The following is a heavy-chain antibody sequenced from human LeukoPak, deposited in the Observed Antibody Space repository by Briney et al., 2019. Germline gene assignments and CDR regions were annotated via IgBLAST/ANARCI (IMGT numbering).Heavy chain of an antibody. CDR3: AREGGYCTNGVCYTGWFDP. V-gene: IGHV1-69*05. CDR1: GGTFSSYA. D-gene: IGHD2-8*01. J-gene: IGHJ5*02. CDR2: IIPIFGTA. Sequence: SVKVSCKASGGTFSSYAISWVRQAPGQGLEWMGGIIPIFGTANYAQKFQGRVTITTDESASTAYMELSSLRSEDTAVYYCAREGGYCTNGVCYTGWFDPWGQGTLVTVSS.